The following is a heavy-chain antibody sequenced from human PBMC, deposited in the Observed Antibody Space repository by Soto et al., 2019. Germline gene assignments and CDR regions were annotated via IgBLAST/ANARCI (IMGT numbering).Heavy chain of an antibody. CDR3: ARGGDTMAPQGLDNNDAFDI. D-gene: IGHD3-10*01. CDR2: MNPNSGNT. CDR1: GYTFTSYD. Sequence: ASVKVSCKASGYTFTSYDINWVRQATGQGLEWMGWMNPNSGNTGYAQKFQGRVTMTRNTSISTAYMELSSLRSEDTAVYYCARGGDTMAPQGLDNNDAFDIWGQGTMVTVSS. J-gene: IGHJ3*02. V-gene: IGHV1-8*01.